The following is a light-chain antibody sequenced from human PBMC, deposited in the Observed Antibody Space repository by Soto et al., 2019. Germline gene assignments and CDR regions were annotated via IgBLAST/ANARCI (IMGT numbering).Light chain of an antibody. J-gene: IGKJ3*01. CDR2: AAS. CDR1: QTIIRY. V-gene: IGKV1-39*01. Sequence: DIQMTQSPSSLSASVGDRVTITCRASQTIIRYLNWYQQKVGRAPNLLIYAASSLQSGVPSRFSGSGSGTEFTLTISSLQPEDFATYYCQQSYSTLLSFGPGTKVEIK. CDR3: QQSYSTLLS.